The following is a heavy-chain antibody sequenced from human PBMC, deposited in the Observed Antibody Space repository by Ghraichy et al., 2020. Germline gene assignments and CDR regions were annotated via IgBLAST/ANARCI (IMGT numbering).Heavy chain of an antibody. V-gene: IGHV3-7*01. D-gene: IGHD3-22*01. CDR2: IKKDGSEA. CDR1: GFTFSRYW. J-gene: IGHJ3*02. CDR3: ARDLPFGYYYDSSAYWDI. Sequence: GGSLRLSCAASGFTFSRYWMTWVRQAPGKGLEWVADIKKDGSEAYYVDSVKGRFTISRDKAKNSLYLQMNSLRAEDTAVYYCARDLPFGYYYDSSAYWDIWGQGTMVTVSS.